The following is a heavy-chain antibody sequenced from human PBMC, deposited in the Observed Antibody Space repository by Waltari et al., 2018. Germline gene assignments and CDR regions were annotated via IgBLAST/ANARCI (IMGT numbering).Heavy chain of an antibody. CDR3: ALGSGWFDGYFDY. V-gene: IGHV4-39*07. CDR1: GGSISSSSYY. CDR2: IYYSGST. J-gene: IGHJ4*02. D-gene: IGHD6-19*01. Sequence: QLQLQESGPGLVKPSETLSLTCTVSGGSISSSSYYWGWIRQPPGKGLEWIGSIYYSGSTYYNPSLKRRVTISVDTSKNQFSLKLSSVTAADTAVYYCALGSGWFDGYFDYWGQGTLVTVPS.